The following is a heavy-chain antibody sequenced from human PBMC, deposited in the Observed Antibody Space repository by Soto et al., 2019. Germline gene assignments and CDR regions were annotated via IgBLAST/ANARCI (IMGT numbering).Heavy chain of an antibody. CDR2: INAGNGNT. CDR3: AREGEEVAATGFDS. D-gene: IGHD2-15*01. V-gene: IGHV1-3*01. J-gene: IGHJ4*02. CDR1: GYTFTSYA. Sequence: ASVKVSCKASGYTFTSYAMHWVRKAPGQRLEWMGWINAGNGNTKYSQKFQGRVTITRDTSASTAYMELSSLRSEDTAVYYCAREGEEVAATGFDSWGQGTLVPVSP.